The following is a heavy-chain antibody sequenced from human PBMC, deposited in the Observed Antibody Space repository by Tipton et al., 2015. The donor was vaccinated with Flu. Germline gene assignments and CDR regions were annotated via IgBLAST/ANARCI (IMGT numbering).Heavy chain of an antibody. D-gene: IGHD2-2*01. CDR2: IYYSGST. CDR1: GGSISSYY. V-gene: IGHV4-59*12. Sequence: TLSLTCTVSGGSISSYYWSWIRQPPGKGLEWIGYIYYSGSTNYNPSHKSRVTISVDTSKNQFSLQLRSVTAADTAVYYCARDPSLGMPDYFDYWGQGTLVTASS. CDR3: ARDPSLGMPDYFDY. J-gene: IGHJ4*02.